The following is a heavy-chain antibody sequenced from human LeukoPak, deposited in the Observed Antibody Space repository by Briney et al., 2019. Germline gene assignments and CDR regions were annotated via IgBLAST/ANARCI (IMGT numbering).Heavy chain of an antibody. V-gene: IGHV3-23*01. CDR1: GFTFSRFA. CDR3: ASGQLTRDY. J-gene: IGHJ4*02. Sequence: GGSLRLSCAASGFTFSRFAMHWVRQAPGKGQEWVSAISGSGGSTYYADSVKGRFTISRDNSKNTLYLQMNSLRAEDTAVYYCASGQLTRDYWGQGTLVTVSS. D-gene: IGHD2-2*01. CDR2: ISGSGGST.